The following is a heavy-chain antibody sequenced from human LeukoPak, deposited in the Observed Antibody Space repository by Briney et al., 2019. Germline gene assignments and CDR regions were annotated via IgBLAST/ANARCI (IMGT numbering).Heavy chain of an antibody. Sequence: PSETLSLTCTVSGGSISSHYWSWIRQPPGKGLEWIGYICYSGSTYYNPSLKSRVTISADTSKNQFSLKLSSVTAADTAVYYCARTGGANPTWFTYYFDYWGQGTLVTVSS. D-gene: IGHD3-10*01. J-gene: IGHJ4*02. CDR3: ARTGGANPTWFTYYFDY. CDR2: ICYSGST. V-gene: IGHV4-59*04. CDR1: GGSISSHY.